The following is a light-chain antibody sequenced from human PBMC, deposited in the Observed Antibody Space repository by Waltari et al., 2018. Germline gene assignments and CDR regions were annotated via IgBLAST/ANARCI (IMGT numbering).Light chain of an antibody. CDR2: HAS. V-gene: IGKV3-20*01. CDR3: QNHEILPAT. CDR1: QSVSSF. Sequence: EVVLTQSPGTLSLSPGERATLACRASQSVSSFFAWYQQKPGQAPRLLSYHASNRATGIPDRFSGSGSGTDFSLTISRLEPEDCAVYYCQNHEILPATFGQGTKVEI. J-gene: IGKJ1*01.